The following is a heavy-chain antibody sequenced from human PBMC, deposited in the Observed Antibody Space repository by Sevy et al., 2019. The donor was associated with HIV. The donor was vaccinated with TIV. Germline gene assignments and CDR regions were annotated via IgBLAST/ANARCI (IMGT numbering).Heavy chain of an antibody. D-gene: IGHD5-12*01. V-gene: IGHV3-7*01. Sequence: GGSLRLSCIDSGFGFSSYWINWVRQAPGKGLEWVALIKEDGSEKEYVDPEKGRITISGDTAKNSVYLQMDSLGAEDAATYYCSGGVGWLSDYWGQGTVVTVSS. J-gene: IGHJ4*02. CDR1: GFGFSSYW. CDR2: IKEDGSEK. CDR3: SGGVGWLSDY.